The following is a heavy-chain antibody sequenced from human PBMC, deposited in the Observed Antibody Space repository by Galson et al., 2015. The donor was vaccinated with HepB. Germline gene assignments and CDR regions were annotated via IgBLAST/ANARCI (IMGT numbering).Heavy chain of an antibody. CDR1: GYTFTSHG. CDR2: ISAYNGDT. D-gene: IGHD6-19*01. V-gene: IGHV1-18*01. Sequence: SVKVSYKASGYTFTSHGISWFRQAPGQGLEWMGWISAYNGDTNYAQKFQGRVTMTTDTSTTTAYMELRSLTSDDTAMYYCARDPSNSSGWQQYFDYWGQGTLVTVSS. J-gene: IGHJ4*02. CDR3: ARDPSNSSGWQQYFDY.